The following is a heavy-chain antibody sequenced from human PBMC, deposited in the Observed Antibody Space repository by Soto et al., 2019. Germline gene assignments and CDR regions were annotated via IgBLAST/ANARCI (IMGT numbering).Heavy chain of an antibody. CDR1: GFTFSDYY. CDR3: ARAGSRITIFGVVTEDTYYYYYGMDV. V-gene: IGHV3-11*06. J-gene: IGHJ6*02. CDR2: ISSSSSYI. D-gene: IGHD3-3*01. Sequence: PGGSLRLSCAASGFTFSDYYMSWIRQAPGKGLEWVSSISSSSSYIYYADSVKGRFTISRDNAKNSLYLQMNSLRAEDTAVYCCARAGSRITIFGVVTEDTYYYYYGMDVWGQGTTVTVSS.